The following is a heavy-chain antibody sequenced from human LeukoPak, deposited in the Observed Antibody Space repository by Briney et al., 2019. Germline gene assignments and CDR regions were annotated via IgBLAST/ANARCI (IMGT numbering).Heavy chain of an antibody. CDR1: GFILNSYA. J-gene: IGHJ5*02. Sequence: PGGSLRLSCAASGFILNSYAMSGVPQAPGKRVAWGSLIYSDGVTQYADSVKGRFTISRDNSKNTLYLQMNSLRDEDTAVYFCARDRAEGKTWVEFDPWGQGTLVTVSS. CDR2: IYSDGVT. CDR3: ARDRAEGKTWVEFDP. V-gene: IGHV3-66*02.